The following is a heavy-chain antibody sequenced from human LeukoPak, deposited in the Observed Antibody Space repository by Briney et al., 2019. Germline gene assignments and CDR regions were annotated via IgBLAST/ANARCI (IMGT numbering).Heavy chain of an antibody. D-gene: IGHD4-23*01. CDR3: VKDPGYGAKDFDY. CDR2: IRYDGTNI. Sequence: PGGSLRLSCAASGFTFSSYEMNWVRQAPGKGLEWVAFIRYDGTNINYGDSVKGRFTISRDNSKNTLYLQMNSLRPEDTAFYYCVKDPGYGAKDFDYWGKGTLVTVSS. CDR1: GFTFSSYE. J-gene: IGHJ4*02. V-gene: IGHV3-30*02.